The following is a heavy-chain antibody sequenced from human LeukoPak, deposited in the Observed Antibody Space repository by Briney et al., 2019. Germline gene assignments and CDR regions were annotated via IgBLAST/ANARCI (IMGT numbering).Heavy chain of an antibody. Sequence: PGGSLRLSCAVSGFTFSSYEMNWVRQAPGKGLEWVSYISGSANGILYADSVKGRFTISRDNAKNSLYLQMSSLRGEDTAIYYCARDWDQTTGWYWDHWGQGTLVTVSS. CDR3: ARDWDQTTGWYWDH. CDR2: ISGSANGI. CDR1: GFTFSSYE. D-gene: IGHD6-19*01. J-gene: IGHJ4*02. V-gene: IGHV3-48*03.